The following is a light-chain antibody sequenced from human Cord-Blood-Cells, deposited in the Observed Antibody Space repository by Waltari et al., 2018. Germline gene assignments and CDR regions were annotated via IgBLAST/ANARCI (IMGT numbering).Light chain of an antibody. V-gene: IGKV3-15*01. J-gene: IGKJ5*01. CDR1: QRVSSK. CDR3: QKYNNWPIT. Sequence: EIVMTHSPATLSVSPVERATLSCRSSQRVSSKLAGYQQKPGQAPMFLIYGASTRATSIPARFSGSGSGTEFTLTISSLQSEDFAVYYCQKYNNWPITFGQGTRLEIK. CDR2: GAS.